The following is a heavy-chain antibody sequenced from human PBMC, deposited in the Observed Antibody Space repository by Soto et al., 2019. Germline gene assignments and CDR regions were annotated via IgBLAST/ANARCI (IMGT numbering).Heavy chain of an antibody. CDR1: GGTFSSYA. D-gene: IGHD6-19*01. J-gene: IGHJ6*02. CDR3: ARSAVAATYYYYYYGMDV. CDR2: IIPIFGTA. Sequence: ASVKVSCKASGGTFSSYAISWVRQAPGQGLEWMGGIIPIFGTANYAQKFQGRVTITADESTSTAYMELSSLRSEDTAVYYCARSAVAATYYYYYYGMDVWGQGTTVTVSS. V-gene: IGHV1-69*13.